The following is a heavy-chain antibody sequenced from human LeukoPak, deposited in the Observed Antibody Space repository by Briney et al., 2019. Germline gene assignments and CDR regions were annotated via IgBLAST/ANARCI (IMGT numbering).Heavy chain of an antibody. D-gene: IGHD5-18*01. V-gene: IGHV3-11*01. Sequence: GGSLRLSCAASGFTFSDYYMSWIRQAPGKGLEWVSYISSSGNTIYYADSVKGRFTISRDNAKNSLYLQMNSLRAEDTAVYYCARASRGYSYVYVVGYWGQGTLVTVSS. J-gene: IGHJ4*02. CDR2: ISSSGNTI. CDR3: ARASRGYSYVYVVGY. CDR1: GFTFSDYY.